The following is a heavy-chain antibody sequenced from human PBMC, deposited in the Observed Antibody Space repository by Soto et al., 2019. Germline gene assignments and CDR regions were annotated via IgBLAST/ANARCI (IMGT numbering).Heavy chain of an antibody. V-gene: IGHV3-74*03. CDR2: ISFDGTAT. J-gene: IGHJ3*02. Sequence: EVQLVESGGGLVQPGGSLRLSCAASGFSFSSSWMHWVRQAPGMGLVWVSRISFDGTATTSADAVKGRFIISRDNAKNTLFLQMHHLRADDPAMYYCVRDRRLRGQPFDIWGQGTVVSVSS. D-gene: IGHD2-21*02. CDR1: GFSFSSSW. CDR3: VRDRRLRGQPFDI.